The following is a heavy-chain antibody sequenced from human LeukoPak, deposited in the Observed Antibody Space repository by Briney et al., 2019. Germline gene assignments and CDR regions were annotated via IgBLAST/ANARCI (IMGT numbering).Heavy chain of an antibody. D-gene: IGHD3-16*01. CDR1: GFTFSSYG. J-gene: IGHJ6*04. CDR2: ISYDGSNK. CDR3: AKDPGAGGTSVDYYGMDV. Sequence: GRSLRLSCAASGFTFSSYGMHWVRQAPGKGLEWVAVISYDGSNKYNADSVKGRFTISRDNSKNTLYLQMNSLRAEDTAVYYCAKDPGAGGTSVDYYGMDVWGKGTTVTVSS. V-gene: IGHV3-30*18.